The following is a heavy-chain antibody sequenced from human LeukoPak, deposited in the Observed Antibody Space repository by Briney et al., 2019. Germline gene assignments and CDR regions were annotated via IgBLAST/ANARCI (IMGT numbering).Heavy chain of an antibody. J-gene: IGHJ6*02. V-gene: IGHV3-30-3*01. Sequence: PGGSLRLSCAASGFTFSSYAMHWVRQAPGKGLEWVAVISYDGSNKYYADSVKGRFTISRDNSKNTLYLQMNSLRAEDTAAYYCARDLFTDSSSWYCGMDVWGQGTTVTVSS. CDR3: ARDLFTDSSSWYCGMDV. CDR1: GFTFSSYA. CDR2: ISYDGSNK. D-gene: IGHD6-13*01.